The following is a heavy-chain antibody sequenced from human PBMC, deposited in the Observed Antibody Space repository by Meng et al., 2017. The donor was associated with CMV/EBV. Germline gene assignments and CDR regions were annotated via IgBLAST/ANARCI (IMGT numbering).Heavy chain of an antibody. CDR3: ARGVVTMIVVYDP. CDR2: IYYSGST. CDR1: GGSISSSSYY. V-gene: IGHV4-39*07. D-gene: IGHD3-22*01. Sequence: LQLLESGPGVGKPSGTLPPPCTVSGGSISSSSYYWGWSRQPPGKGLEWIGSIYYSGSTYYNPSLKSRVTISVDTSKNQFSLKLSSVTAADTAVYYCARGVVTMIVVYDPWGQGTLVTVSS. J-gene: IGHJ5*02.